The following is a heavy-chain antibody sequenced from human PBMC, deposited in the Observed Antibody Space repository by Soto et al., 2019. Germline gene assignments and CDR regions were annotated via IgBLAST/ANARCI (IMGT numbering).Heavy chain of an antibody. V-gene: IGHV3-7*04. J-gene: IGHJ4*02. CDR2: IKGDGSEK. CDR1: GFTFSNYW. D-gene: IGHD2-2*01. CDR3: ARAVGGCDAH. Sequence: GGSLRLSCAASGFTFSNYWMSWVRQAPGKGLERVANIKGDGSEKYYVDSVKGRFTISRDNAKNSLYLQMNSLGAEDTGVYYCARAVGGCDAHWGQGTLVTVSS.